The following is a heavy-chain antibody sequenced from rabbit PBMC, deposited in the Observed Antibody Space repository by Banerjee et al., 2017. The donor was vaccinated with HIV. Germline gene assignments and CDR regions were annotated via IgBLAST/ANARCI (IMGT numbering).Heavy chain of an antibody. CDR1: GLDFSTYS. CDR2: IDPVFGST. J-gene: IGHJ3*01. D-gene: IGHD2-1*01. Sequence: QEQLVESGGGLVQPGGSLTLSCKASGLDFSTYSMSWVRQAPGKGLEWIGYIDPVFGSTYYGSWVNGRFTISKTSSTTVTLQMTSLTAADTATHFCARSDYGDGSRLGLWGPGTLVTVS. CDR3: ARSDYGDGSRLGL. V-gene: IGHV1S39*01.